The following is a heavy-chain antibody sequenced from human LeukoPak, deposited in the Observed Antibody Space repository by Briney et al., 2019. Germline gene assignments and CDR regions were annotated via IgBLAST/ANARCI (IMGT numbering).Heavy chain of an antibody. D-gene: IGHD2-2*01. V-gene: IGHV3-20*04. CDR1: GFTFDDYG. CDR2: INWNGGST. CDR3: AKDYCSSTSCPSYFDY. Sequence: GGSLRLSCAASGFTFDDYGMSWVRQAPGKGLEWVSGINWNGGSTGYADSVKGRFTISRDNAKNSLYLQMNSLRAEDTALYYCAKDYCSSTSCPSYFDYWGQGTLVTVSS. J-gene: IGHJ4*02.